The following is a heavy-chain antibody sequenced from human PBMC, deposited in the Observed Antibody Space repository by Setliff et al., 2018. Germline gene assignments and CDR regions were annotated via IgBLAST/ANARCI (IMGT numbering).Heavy chain of an antibody. J-gene: IGHJ5*02. CDR2: IYYRGTT. Sequence: NPSETLSLTCTVSGGFIRDYYWNWIRQSPGKGLEWIGYIYYRGTTNYNSSLKSRVTISIDMSKNQFSLKLSSATAADTAVYFCAAVGIDAGGGWFDPWGHGIPVTVS. CDR3: AAVGIDAGGGWFDP. D-gene: IGHD1-26*01. CDR1: GGFIRDYY. V-gene: IGHV4-59*01.